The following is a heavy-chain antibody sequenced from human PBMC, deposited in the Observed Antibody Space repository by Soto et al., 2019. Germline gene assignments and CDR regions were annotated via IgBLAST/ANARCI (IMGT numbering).Heavy chain of an antibody. J-gene: IGHJ6*01. D-gene: IGHD6-19*01. V-gene: IGHV3-30-3*01. CDR1: GFTFSSYA. CDR2: ISYDGSNK. Sequence: VGSLRLSCASSGFTFSSYAMHCVRHSPGKGLEWVAVISYDGSNKYYADSVKGRFTISRDNSKNTLYLQMNSLRAEDTAVYYCARAAVAGTVHYYGMEVWGQGTTVNVSS. CDR3: ARAAVAGTVHYYGMEV.